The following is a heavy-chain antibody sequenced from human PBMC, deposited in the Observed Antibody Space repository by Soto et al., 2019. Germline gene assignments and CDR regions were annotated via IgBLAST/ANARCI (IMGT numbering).Heavy chain of an antibody. CDR1: GGSFSGYD. V-gene: IGHV4-34*01. CDR2: INHSGST. Sequence: QVQLQQWGAGLLKPSETLSLTCAVCGGSFSGYDWSWIRQPPGKGLDWIREINHSGSTNYNPSLKSRVTISVDTSKNQFSLKLSSVTAADTAVYYRARGGLVRVPAAPYYYYYYMDVWGKGTTVTVSS. J-gene: IGHJ6*03. CDR3: ARGGLVRVPAAPYYYYYYMDV. D-gene: IGHD2-2*01.